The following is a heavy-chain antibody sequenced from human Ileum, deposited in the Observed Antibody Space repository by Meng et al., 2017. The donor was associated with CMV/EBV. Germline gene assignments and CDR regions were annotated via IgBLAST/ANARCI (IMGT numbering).Heavy chain of an antibody. CDR1: GFTFSSYW. J-gene: IGHJ4*01. CDR2: INPDGGTT. D-gene: IGHD5-24*01. Sequence: GESLKISCEASGFTFSSYWMHWVRQAPENGLMWVSRINPDGGTTDYADSVKGRFTISRDNAKNTLYLQMNGLRADDTAVYYCARGRGFNYGFFDCWGNGTQVTVSS. V-gene: IGHV3-74*01. CDR3: ARGRGFNYGFFDC.